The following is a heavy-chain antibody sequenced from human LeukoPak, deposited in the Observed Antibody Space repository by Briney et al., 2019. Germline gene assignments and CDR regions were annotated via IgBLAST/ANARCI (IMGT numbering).Heavy chain of an antibody. CDR3: ARGSSHLDY. J-gene: IGHJ4*02. V-gene: IGHV4-59*01. D-gene: IGHD5/OR15-5a*01. CDR2: IYYSGDT. Sequence: SGTLSLTCTVSGGSINSYSWSWIRQPPGKGLEWIGYIYYSGDTNYNPSLKSRVTISVGTSKNQLSLKVSSVTAADTAVYYCARGSSHLDYWGQGTLVTVSS. CDR1: GGSINSYS.